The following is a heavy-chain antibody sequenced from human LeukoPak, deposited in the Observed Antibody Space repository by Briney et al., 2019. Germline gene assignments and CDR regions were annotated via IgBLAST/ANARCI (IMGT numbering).Heavy chain of an antibody. D-gene: IGHD6-19*01. CDR1: GGSISSSNW. CDR3: AGYSSGWYRYYYYYGMDV. V-gene: IGHV4-4*02. Sequence: SETLSLTCAVSGGSISSSNWWSWVRQPPGEGLEWIGEINHSGSTNYNPSLKSRVTISVDTSKNQFSLKLSSVTAADTAVYYCAGYSSGWYRYYYYYGMDVWGQGTTVTVSS. CDR2: INHSGST. J-gene: IGHJ6*02.